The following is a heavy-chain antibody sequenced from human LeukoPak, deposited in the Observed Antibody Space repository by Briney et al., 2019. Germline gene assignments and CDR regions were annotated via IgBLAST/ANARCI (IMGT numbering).Heavy chain of an antibody. CDR1: EFTFSNFA. Sequence: GGSLRLSCAASEFTFSNFAMSWVRQAPGKGLEWVSTISGSGDNTYYADSVKGRFTISRDNSKNSLYLQMNSLRAEDTAVYYCARAGSMVRGVSLPYYFDYWGQGTLVTVSS. V-gene: IGHV3-23*01. CDR2: ISGSGDNT. CDR3: ARAGSMVRGVSLPYYFDY. D-gene: IGHD3-10*01. J-gene: IGHJ4*02.